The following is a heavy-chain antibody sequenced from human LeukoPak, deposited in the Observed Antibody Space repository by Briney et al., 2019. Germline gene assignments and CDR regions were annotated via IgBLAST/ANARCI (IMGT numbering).Heavy chain of an antibody. J-gene: IGHJ4*02. Sequence: VASVKVSCKASGGTLSSYAISWVRQAPGQGLEWMGWISAYNGNTNYAQKLQGRVTMTTDTSTSTAYMELRSLRSDDTAVYYCARFDSSGPSGDYWGQGTLVTVSS. CDR3: ARFDSSGPSGDY. V-gene: IGHV1-18*01. CDR1: GGTLSSYA. CDR2: ISAYNGNT. D-gene: IGHD3-22*01.